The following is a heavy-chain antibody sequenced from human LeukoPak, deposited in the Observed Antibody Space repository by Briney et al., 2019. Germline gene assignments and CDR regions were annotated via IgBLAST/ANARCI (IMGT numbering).Heavy chain of an antibody. J-gene: IGHJ4*02. V-gene: IGHV3-7*01. Sequence: GGSLRLSCVASGFTFSSRDWMTWVRQAPGKGLEWVANIKQDGSEKYYVDSVKGRFTISRDNAKNSLYLQMNSLRAEDTAVYYCARVSGWHEAFDYWGQGTLVTVSS. CDR3: ARVSGWHEAFDY. CDR1: GFTFSSRDW. CDR2: IKQDGSEK. D-gene: IGHD6-19*01.